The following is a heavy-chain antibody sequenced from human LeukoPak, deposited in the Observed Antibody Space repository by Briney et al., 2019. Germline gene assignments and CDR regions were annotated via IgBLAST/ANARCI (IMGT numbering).Heavy chain of an antibody. V-gene: IGHV3-20*04. CDR3: AREVRASYSSIAAAQQLKSGWYFDL. Sequence: PGGSLRLSCAASGFTFDDYGMSWVRQAPGKGLEWVSGINWNGGSTVYADSVKGRFTISRDNAKNSLYLQMNSLRAEDTALYYCAREVRASYSSIAAAQQLKSGWYFDLWGRGTLVTVSS. D-gene: IGHD6-13*01. CDR1: GFTFDDYG. CDR2: INWNGGST. J-gene: IGHJ2*01.